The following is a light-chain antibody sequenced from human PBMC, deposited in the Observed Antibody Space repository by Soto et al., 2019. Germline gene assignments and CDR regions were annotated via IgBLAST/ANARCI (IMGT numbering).Light chain of an antibody. CDR3: NSYSTVSTYV. J-gene: IGLJ1*01. Sequence: QSALTQPASVSGSPGQSITIACTGTSSDIGGYNFVSWYQQHPGKDPKLLIYDVGNRPSGVSNRFSGSKSGNTASLTISGLQAEDEAHYYCNSYSTVSTYVFGTRTKLTVL. V-gene: IGLV2-14*01. CDR1: SSDIGGYNF. CDR2: DVG.